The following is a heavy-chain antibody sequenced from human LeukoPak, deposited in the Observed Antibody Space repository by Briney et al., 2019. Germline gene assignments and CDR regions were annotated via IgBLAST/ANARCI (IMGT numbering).Heavy chain of an antibody. V-gene: IGHV4-59*01. CDR3: ARDRNWFDP. CDR2: IYYSGST. J-gene: IGHJ5*02. Sequence: PSETLSLTCTVSGGSISSYYWSWIWQPPGKGLEWIGYIYYSGSTNYNPSLKSRVTISVDTSKNQFSLKLSSVTAADTAVYYCARDRNWFDPWGQGTLVTVSS. CDR1: GGSISSYY.